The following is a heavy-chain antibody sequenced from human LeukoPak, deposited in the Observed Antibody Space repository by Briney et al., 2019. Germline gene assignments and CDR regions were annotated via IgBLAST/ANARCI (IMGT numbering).Heavy chain of an antibody. CDR3: ARGVGASSR. V-gene: IGHV4-61*02. D-gene: IGHD1-26*01. CDR2: IYSSGST. J-gene: IGHJ4*02. Sequence: SSETLSLTCTVSGGSISGGNYYWSWIRQPAGKGLEWIGRIYSSGSTDYNPSLKSRVTISVDRSKNQFSLKLSSVTAADTAVYYCARGVGASSRWGQGTLVTVSS. CDR1: GGSISGGNYY.